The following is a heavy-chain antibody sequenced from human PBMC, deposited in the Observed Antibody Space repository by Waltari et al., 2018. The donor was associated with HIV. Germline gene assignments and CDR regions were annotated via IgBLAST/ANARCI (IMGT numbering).Heavy chain of an antibody. D-gene: IGHD3-10*01. CDR3: ARDSNTMVRAFDY. J-gene: IGHJ4*02. V-gene: IGHV3-21*01. Sequence: EVQLVESGGGMVKPGGSLGLSCAASGFTFSSYRMNWVRQAPGKGLEWVSSISSSSSYIYYADSVKGRFTISRDNAKNSLYLQMNSLRAEDTAVYYCARDSNTMVRAFDYWGQGTLVTVSS. CDR2: ISSSSSYI. CDR1: GFTFSSYR.